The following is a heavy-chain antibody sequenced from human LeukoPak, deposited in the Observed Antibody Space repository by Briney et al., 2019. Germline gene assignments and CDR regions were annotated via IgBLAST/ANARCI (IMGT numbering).Heavy chain of an antibody. CDR2: IHTSGNT. D-gene: IGHD3-22*01. CDR3: ARGHFDSSGSSNPLDS. Sequence: PSETLSLTCTVSGASISSYYWSWIRQPPGKGLGWIGYIHTSGNTNSSPSLKSRVTMSVDTSKNEFSLKLRSVAAADTALYYCARGHFDSSGSSNPLDSWGQGTLVTVSS. J-gene: IGHJ4*02. V-gene: IGHV4-4*09. CDR1: GASISSYY.